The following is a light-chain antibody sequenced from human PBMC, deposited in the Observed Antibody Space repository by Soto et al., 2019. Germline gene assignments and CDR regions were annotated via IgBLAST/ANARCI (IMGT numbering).Light chain of an antibody. J-gene: IGKJ1*01. CDR2: AAS. CDR3: LQDYNYPWT. Sequence: AIQMTQSPSSLSASVGDRVTITCRASQGIRNDLGWYQQKPGKAPKLLIYAASSLQSGVPSRFSGSGSGTDFSRTISSLQAEDFATYYCLQDYNYPWTFGQGTKVEIK. CDR1: QGIRND. V-gene: IGKV1-6*01.